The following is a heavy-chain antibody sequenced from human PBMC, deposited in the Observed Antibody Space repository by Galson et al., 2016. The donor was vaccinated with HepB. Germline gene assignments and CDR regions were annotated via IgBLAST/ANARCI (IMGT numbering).Heavy chain of an antibody. J-gene: IGHJ5*02. D-gene: IGHD2-15*01. Sequence: SVKVSCKASGYTFTSYGISWVRQAPGQGLEWMGWISGNNGNTNYAQKVQGRVTMTKDASTRTAYMELRSLGSDDTAVYYCARDLGYCSGGGCYRNWFDPWGQGTLVTVSS. CDR2: ISGNNGNT. CDR1: GYTFTSYG. V-gene: IGHV1-18*01. CDR3: ARDLGYCSGGGCYRNWFDP.